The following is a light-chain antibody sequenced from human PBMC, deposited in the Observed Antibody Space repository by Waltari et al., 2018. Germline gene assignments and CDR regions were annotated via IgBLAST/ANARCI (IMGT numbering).Light chain of an antibody. V-gene: IGLV2-14*01. J-gene: IGLJ3*02. CDR2: DVI. CDR3: SSYASSSTVV. CDR1: SSDVGAYNS. Sequence: QSALTQPASVSGSPGQSITISCTVTSSDVGAYNSVSWYQQHPGKAPKLMIYDVIKRPSGVANRFPGSKSGNPASLTIAGVQAEDEADYYCSSYASSSTVVFGGGTKLTVL.